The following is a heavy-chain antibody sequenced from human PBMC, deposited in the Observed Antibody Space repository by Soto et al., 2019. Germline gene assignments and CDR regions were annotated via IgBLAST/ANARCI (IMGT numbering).Heavy chain of an antibody. CDR3: AKGAGSTSERY. D-gene: IGHD3-10*01. V-gene: IGHV3-23*01. CDR2: ISGNGAVT. CDR1: GFTFSNYD. Sequence: EVQLLESGGDLVQPGGSLRLSCAASGFTFSNYDINWVRQGPGKGLEWVSAISGNGAVTYYADSVKGRFTISRDNSKNTLYLQMHSLTGDDTAIYYCAKGAGSTSERYWGQGTLVTVSS. J-gene: IGHJ4*02.